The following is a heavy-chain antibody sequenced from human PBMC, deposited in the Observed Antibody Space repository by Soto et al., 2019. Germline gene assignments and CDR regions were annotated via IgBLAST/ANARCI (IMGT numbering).Heavy chain of an antibody. CDR1: GFTFSSYG. CDR2: ISYDGSNK. Sequence: GGSLRLSCAASGFTFSSYGMHWVRQAPGKGLEWVAVISYDGSNKYYADSVKGRFTISRDNSKNTLYLQMNSLRAEDTAVYYCAKVGDMGDDIVVVVAATTVDYWGQGTLVTVSS. J-gene: IGHJ4*02. CDR3: AKVGDMGDDIVVVVAATTVDY. D-gene: IGHD2-15*01. V-gene: IGHV3-30*18.